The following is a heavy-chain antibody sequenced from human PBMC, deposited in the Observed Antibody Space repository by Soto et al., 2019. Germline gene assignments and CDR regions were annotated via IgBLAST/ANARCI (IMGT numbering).Heavy chain of an antibody. D-gene: IGHD3-16*01. CDR3: AKNGDFDYDAFDV. CDR2: ISGSGGST. CDR1: GFIFSTHA. J-gene: IGHJ3*01. V-gene: IGHV3-23*01. Sequence: GGSLRLSCAASGFIFSTHALSWLRQAPGKGLEWVSVISGSGGSTYYADSVKGRFSISRDNSKNTLYLQMDTLRAEDTAVYYCAKNGDFDYDAFDVWGQGTVVTVSS.